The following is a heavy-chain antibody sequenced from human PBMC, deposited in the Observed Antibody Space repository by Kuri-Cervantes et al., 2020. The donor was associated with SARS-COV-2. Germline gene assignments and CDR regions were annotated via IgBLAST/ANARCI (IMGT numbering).Heavy chain of an antibody. V-gene: IGHV4-30-4*01. J-gene: IGHJ5*02. CDR1: GASLSSADFY. D-gene: IGHD1-7*01. CDR3: VSTETGNTNWFDP. Sequence: SEILSLTCTVSGASLSSADFYWSWIRQPPGKGLEWIGYIYFSGTTYYNPSLQSRVTISVDTSKNQFSLKLTSVTVADTAVYYCVSTETGNTNWFDPWGQGTLVTVS. CDR2: IYFSGTT.